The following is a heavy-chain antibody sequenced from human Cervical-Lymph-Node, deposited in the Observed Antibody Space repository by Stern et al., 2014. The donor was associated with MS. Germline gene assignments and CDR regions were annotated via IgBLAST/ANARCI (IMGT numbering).Heavy chain of an antibody. CDR3: AVRYCSGGRCYSVPDV. CDR2: INPSGAT. CDR1: EYKPNNYL. J-gene: IGHJ6*02. Sequence: QVQLVQSGSEVKKPGASVKVSCKASEYKPNNYLIHWVRQAPGQRPDWMGGINPSGATNSAQKVQDRVTMTTDASTSTFYMELSRLRSEDTAVYYCAVRYCSGGRCYSVPDVWGQGTTVIVSS. V-gene: IGHV1-46*02. D-gene: IGHD2-15*01.